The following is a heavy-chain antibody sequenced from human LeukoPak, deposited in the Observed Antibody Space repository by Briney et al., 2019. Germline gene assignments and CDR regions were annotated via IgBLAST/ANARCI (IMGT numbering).Heavy chain of an antibody. CDR3: ARSRGYPYYYYYMDV. Sequence: SETLSLTCIVSGGSISSDYWSWIRQPAGKGLEWIGRIYTSGSTNYNPSLKSRVTMSVDTSKNQFSLKLSSVTAADTAVYYCARSRGYPYYYYYMDVWGKGTAVTVSS. CDR2: IYTSGST. J-gene: IGHJ6*03. V-gene: IGHV4-4*07. D-gene: IGHD3-22*01. CDR1: GGSISSDY.